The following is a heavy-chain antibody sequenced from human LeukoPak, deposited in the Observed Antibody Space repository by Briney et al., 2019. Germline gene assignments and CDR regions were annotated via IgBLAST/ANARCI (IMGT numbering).Heavy chain of an antibody. CDR3: ARDYYGSGSYYNWVLFYYYYGMDV. D-gene: IGHD3-10*01. J-gene: IGHJ6*02. Sequence: SETLSLTCTVSGGSISGYYWGWIRQPPGKGLEWIGSIYHSGSTSYNPSPKSRVTISVDTSKNQFSLKLSSVTAADTAVYYCARDYYGSGSYYNWVLFYYYYGMDVWGQGTTVTVSS. V-gene: IGHV4-38-2*02. CDR1: GGSISGYY. CDR2: IYHSGST.